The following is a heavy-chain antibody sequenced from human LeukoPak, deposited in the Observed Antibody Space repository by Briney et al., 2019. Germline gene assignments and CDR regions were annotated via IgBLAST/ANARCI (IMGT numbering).Heavy chain of an antibody. Sequence: SLETLSLTCTVSGGSISSYYWSWTRQSAGKGLEWIGRIYTSGSTNYNPSLKSRVTMSVDTSKNQFSLKLSSVTAADTAVYYCAREGYCSSASCYGQFYYYMDVWGKGTTVTVSS. J-gene: IGHJ6*03. CDR1: GGSISSYY. D-gene: IGHD2-2*01. CDR3: AREGYCSSASCYGQFYYYMDV. V-gene: IGHV4-4*07. CDR2: IYTSGST.